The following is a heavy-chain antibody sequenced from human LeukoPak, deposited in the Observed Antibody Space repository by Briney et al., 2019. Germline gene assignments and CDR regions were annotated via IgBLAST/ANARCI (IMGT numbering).Heavy chain of an antibody. D-gene: IGHD3-10*01. CDR2: ITGGGAT. CDR1: GFSFTYFA. V-gene: IGHV3-23*01. Sequence: PGGSLRLSCAASGFSFTYFAMGWVRQAPGKGLQWLSSITGGGATFSAGSVEGRFTISRDSSKDTLYLHMNSLSAEDTGVFYCAKGSTPGNGYFFEYWGQGALVTVSS. J-gene: IGHJ4*02. CDR3: AKGSTPGNGYFFEY.